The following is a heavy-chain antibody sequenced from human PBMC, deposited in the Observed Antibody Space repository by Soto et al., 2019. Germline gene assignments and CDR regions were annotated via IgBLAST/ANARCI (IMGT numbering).Heavy chain of an antibody. CDR2: INHSGST. CDR1: GGSFSGYY. V-gene: IGHV4-34*01. J-gene: IGHJ5*02. D-gene: IGHD1-7*01. Sequence: SETLSLTCAVYGGSFSGYYWSWIRQPPGKGLEWIGEINHSGSTNYNPSLKSRVTISVDTSKNQFSLKLSSVTAADTAVYYCARVGTGTTSGWFDPWGQGTLVTVSS. CDR3: ARVGTGTTSGWFDP.